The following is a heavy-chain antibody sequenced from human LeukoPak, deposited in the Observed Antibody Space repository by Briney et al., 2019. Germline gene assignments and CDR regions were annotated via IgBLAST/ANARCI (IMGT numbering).Heavy chain of an antibody. V-gene: IGHV3-33*06. CDR1: GFTFSSHG. D-gene: IGHD3-10*01. CDR2: IWYDGSKT. J-gene: IGHJ5*02. Sequence: GGSLRLSCAASGFTFSSHGMQWVRQAPGKGLEWVALIWYDGSKTNYVDSVMGRFTISRDSSKNTLYLQMDNLRVEDPAVYFCAKDLSYGSLWFDPWGQGTLVTVSS. CDR3: AKDLSYGSLWFDP.